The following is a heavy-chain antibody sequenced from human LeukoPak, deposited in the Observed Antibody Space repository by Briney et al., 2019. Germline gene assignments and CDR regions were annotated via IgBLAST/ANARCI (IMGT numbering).Heavy chain of an antibody. Sequence: PGGSLSLSCAASGFTFSSYGMHWVRQAPGKGLEWVAVIWYDGSNKYYADSVKGRFTISRDNSKNTLYLQMNSLRAEDTAVYYCARDIEVLTGYYLDYWGQGTLVTVSS. CDR2: IWYDGSNK. V-gene: IGHV3-33*01. CDR3: ARDIEVLTGYYLDY. CDR1: GFTFSSYG. D-gene: IGHD2-21*02. J-gene: IGHJ4*02.